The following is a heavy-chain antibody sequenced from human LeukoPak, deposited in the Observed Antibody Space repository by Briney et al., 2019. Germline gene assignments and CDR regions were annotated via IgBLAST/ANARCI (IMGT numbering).Heavy chain of an antibody. V-gene: IGHV4-34*01. D-gene: IGHD3-22*01. CDR2: INHSGST. J-gene: IGHJ4*02. Sequence: GSLRLSCAASGFTFSSYEMNWVRQAPGKGLEWIGEINHSGSTNYNPSLKSRVTISVDTSKNQFSLKLSSVTAADTAVYYCASFYDSSGYYVVYWGQGTLVTVSS. CDR3: ASFYDSSGYYVVY. CDR1: GFTFSSYE.